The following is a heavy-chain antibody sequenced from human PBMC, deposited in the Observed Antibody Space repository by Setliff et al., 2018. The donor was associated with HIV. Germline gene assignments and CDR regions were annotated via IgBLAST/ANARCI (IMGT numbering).Heavy chain of an antibody. V-gene: IGHV2-5*02. Sequence: SGPTLVNPSQTLTLTCTFSGLSLSTGGVGVGWIRHPPGKALEWLALIYWDDDTYYNPSLKSRVTITKDTSKNQVVLTMTNMDPVDTATYYCAHRRQRYCGFYCESDLGHWGQGVLVTVSS. CDR2: IYWDDDT. D-gene: IGHD3-22*01. CDR1: GLSLSTGGVG. CDR3: AHRRQRYCGFYCESDLGH. J-gene: IGHJ4*02.